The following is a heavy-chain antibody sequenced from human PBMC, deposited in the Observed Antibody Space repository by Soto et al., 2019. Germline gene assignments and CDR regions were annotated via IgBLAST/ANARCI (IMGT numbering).Heavy chain of an antibody. Sequence: QVQLVESGGGAVQPGRSLRLSCAASGFTFSSYAMHWVRQAPGKGLEWVAVISYDGSNKYYADSVKGRFTISRDNSKNTLYLQMNSLRAEDTAVYYCAREEPSGEGAYDYWGQGTLVTVSS. D-gene: IGHD1-26*01. CDR3: AREEPSGEGAYDY. J-gene: IGHJ4*02. V-gene: IGHV3-30-3*01. CDR2: ISYDGSNK. CDR1: GFTFSSYA.